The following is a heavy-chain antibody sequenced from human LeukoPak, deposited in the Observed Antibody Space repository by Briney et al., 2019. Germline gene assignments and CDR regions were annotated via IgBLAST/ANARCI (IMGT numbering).Heavy chain of an antibody. V-gene: IGHV3-23*01. Sequence: GGSLRLSCTVSGFSLSSYALSWVRRAPGKGLEWVSATSSSDAGKYYADSVRGRFTISRDNSRNTMYLQMNSLRVEDAAVYYCAKAPVTSCRGAFCYPLDSWGQGTLVTVSS. J-gene: IGHJ4*02. CDR3: AKAPVTSCRGAFCYPLDS. CDR2: TSSSDAGK. CDR1: GFSLSSYA. D-gene: IGHD2-15*01.